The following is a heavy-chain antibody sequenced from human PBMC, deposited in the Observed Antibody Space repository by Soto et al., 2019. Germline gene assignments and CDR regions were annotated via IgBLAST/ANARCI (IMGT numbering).Heavy chain of an antibody. D-gene: IGHD3-3*01. J-gene: IGHJ6*02. Sequence: QVQLVESGGGVVQPGRSLRLSCAASGFTFSSYGMHWVRQAPGPGLEWVAVIGYDGSNKYYADSVTGRFTISRDNSKTTLYLQMNSLRAEDTAVYYCARDYYEFWSGYAYYGTDVGGQGTTVTVS. V-gene: IGHV3-33*01. CDR3: ARDYYEFWSGYAYYGTDV. CDR1: GFTFSSYG. CDR2: IGYDGSNK.